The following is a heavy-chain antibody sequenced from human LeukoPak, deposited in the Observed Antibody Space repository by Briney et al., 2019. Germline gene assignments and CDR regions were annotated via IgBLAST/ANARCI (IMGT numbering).Heavy chain of an antibody. CDR1: GDRVSSNSAA. CDR2: TYYRSKWFN. J-gene: IGHJ4*02. V-gene: IGHV6-1*01. D-gene: IGHD6-19*01. Sequence: SQTLSLTCAISGDRVSSNSAAWNWIRQSPSRGLEWLGRTYYRSKWFNDYAGSVKSRIIISPDTSKNQFSLQLNSVTPEDTAVYYCARDRDGSGWYGTNYDSWGQGTLVTVSS. CDR3: ARDRDGSGWYGTNYDS.